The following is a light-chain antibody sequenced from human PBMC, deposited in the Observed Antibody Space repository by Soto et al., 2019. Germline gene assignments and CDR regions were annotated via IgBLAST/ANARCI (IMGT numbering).Light chain of an antibody. J-gene: IGKJ1*01. CDR1: QSVSNF. V-gene: IGKV3-11*01. Sequence: EIVLTQSPATLSLSPGERATLSCMASQSVSNFFAWYQQKPGQAPRLLMDDASSRATGIPARFSGSGSGTGLTLTISSLEPEDFAVYYCQQRSNWPVTFGQGTRVEI. CDR2: DAS. CDR3: QQRSNWPVT.